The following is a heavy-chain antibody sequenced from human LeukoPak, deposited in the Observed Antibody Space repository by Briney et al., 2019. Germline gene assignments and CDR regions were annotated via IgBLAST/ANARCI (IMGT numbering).Heavy chain of an antibody. V-gene: IGHV1-18*01. CDR3: ARDRPYYYDSSSYLSFDY. CDR2: ISAYNGNT. Sequence: RASVKVSCKASGYTFTSYGISWVRQAPGQGLEWMGWISAYNGNTNYAQKLQGRVTMTTDTSTSTAYMELRSLRSDDTAVYYCARDRPYYYDSSSYLSFDYWGQGTLVTVSS. CDR1: GYTFTSYG. J-gene: IGHJ4*02. D-gene: IGHD3-22*01.